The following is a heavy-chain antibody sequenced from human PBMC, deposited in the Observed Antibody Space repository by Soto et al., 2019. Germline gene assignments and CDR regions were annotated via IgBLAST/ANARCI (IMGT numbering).Heavy chain of an antibody. CDR1: GFTFTSSA. CDR2: IVVGSGNT. D-gene: IGHD3-22*01. Sequence: ASVKVSCKASGFTFTSSAVQWVRQARGQRLEWIGWIVVGSGNTNYAQKFQERVTITRDMSTSTAYMELSSLRSEYTAVYYCAAYLGYDSSGYYSDAFDIWGQGTMVTVSS. CDR3: AAYLGYDSSGYYSDAFDI. V-gene: IGHV1-58*01. J-gene: IGHJ3*02.